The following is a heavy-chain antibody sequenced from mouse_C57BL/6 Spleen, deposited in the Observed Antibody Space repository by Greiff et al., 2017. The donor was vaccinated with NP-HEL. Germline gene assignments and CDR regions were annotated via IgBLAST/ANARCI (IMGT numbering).Heavy chain of an antibody. CDR3: ARNQDAPGYYFDY. CDR2: IWTGGGT. J-gene: IGHJ2*01. CDR1: GFSLTSYA. V-gene: IGHV2-9-1*01. D-gene: IGHD4-1*01. Sequence: VKLMESGPGLVAPSQSLSITCTVSGFSLTSYAISWVRQPPGKGLEWLGVIWTGGGTNYNSALKSRLSISKDNSKSQVFLKMNSLQTDDTARYYCARNQDAPGYYFDYWGQGTTLTVSS.